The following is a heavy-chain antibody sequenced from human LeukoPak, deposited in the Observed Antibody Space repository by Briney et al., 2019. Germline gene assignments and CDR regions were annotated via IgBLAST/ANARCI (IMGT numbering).Heavy chain of an antibody. J-gene: IGHJ5*02. CDR1: GGSISSSSYY. CDR3: ARAHGYYYGSEGINWFDP. V-gene: IGHV4-39*07. Sequence: PSETLSLTCTVSGGSISSSSYYWGWIRQPPGKGLEWIGSIYYSGSTYYNPSLESRVTISVDTSKNQFSLKLNSVTAADTAVYYCARAHGYYYGSEGINWFDPWGQGTLVTVSS. D-gene: IGHD3-10*01. CDR2: IYYSGST.